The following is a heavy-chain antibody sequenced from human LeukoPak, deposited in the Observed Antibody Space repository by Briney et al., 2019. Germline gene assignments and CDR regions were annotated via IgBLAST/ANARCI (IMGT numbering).Heavy chain of an antibody. CDR3: ASPGGIDAFDI. Sequence: SETLSLTCTVSGDSINSSSYFWGWIRQPPGKGLEWIGSIYYSGSTYYNPSLKSRVTISVDTSKNQFSLKLSSVTAADTAVYYCASPGGIDAFDIWGQGTMVTVSS. D-gene: IGHD2-15*01. V-gene: IGHV4-39*01. CDR1: GDSINSSSYF. CDR2: IYYSGST. J-gene: IGHJ3*02.